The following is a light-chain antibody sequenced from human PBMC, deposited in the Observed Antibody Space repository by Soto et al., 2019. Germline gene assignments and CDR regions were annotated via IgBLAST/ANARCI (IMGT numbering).Light chain of an antibody. Sequence: EIVLTQSPAPLSFSPGERATLSSRASQSVSSYLAWYQQKPGQAPRLLIYDASNRATGIPARFSGSGSGTDFTLTISSLEPEDFAVYYCQQRSNWPPPTFGGGTKVDIK. CDR1: QSVSSY. CDR3: QQRSNWPPPT. CDR2: DAS. V-gene: IGKV3-11*01. J-gene: IGKJ4*01.